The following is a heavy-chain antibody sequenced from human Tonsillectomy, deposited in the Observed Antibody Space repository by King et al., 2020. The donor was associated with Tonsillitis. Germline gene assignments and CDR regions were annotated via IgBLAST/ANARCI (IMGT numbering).Heavy chain of an antibody. Sequence: VQLVESGGGLVKPGGSLRLSCAASGFTFSDYYMSWIRQAPGKGLEWVSYISSSGITIYYADSVRGRFTISRDNAQNSLYLQMNSLRAEDTAVYYCAGTKTIALACLYMLDYWGQGTLVTVSS. V-gene: IGHV3-11*01. J-gene: IGHJ4*02. CDR1: GFTFSDYY. CDR2: ISSSGITI. D-gene: IGHD6-19*01. CDR3: AGTKTIALACLYMLDY.